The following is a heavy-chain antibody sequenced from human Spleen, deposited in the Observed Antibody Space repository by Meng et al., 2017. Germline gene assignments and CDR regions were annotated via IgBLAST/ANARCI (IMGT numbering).Heavy chain of an antibody. Sequence: SETLSLTCAVYGGSFSGYYWSWIRQPPGKGLEWIGEINHSGSTNYNPSLKSRVTISVDTSKNQFSLKLTSVTAADTAVYYCARMVADYDSSDYSAYGMDVWGQGTTVTVSS. D-gene: IGHD3-22*01. J-gene: IGHJ6*02. V-gene: IGHV4-34*01. CDR2: INHSGST. CDR3: ARMVADYDSSDYSAYGMDV. CDR1: GGSFSGYY.